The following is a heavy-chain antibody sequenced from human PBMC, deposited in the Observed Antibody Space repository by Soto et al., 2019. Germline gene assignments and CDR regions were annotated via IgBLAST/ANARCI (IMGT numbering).Heavy chain of an antibody. V-gene: IGHV1-69*02. J-gene: IGHJ4*02. CDR1: GGTFSSYT. CDR2: IIPILGIA. CDR3: ASRHYDILTSTFDY. Sequence: QVQLVQSGAGVKKPGSSVKVSCKASGGTFSSYTISWVRQAPGQGLEWMGRIIPILGIANYAQKFQGRVTITADKSTSTAYMELSSLRSEDTAVYYCASRHYDILTSTFDYWGQGTLVTVSS. D-gene: IGHD3-9*01.